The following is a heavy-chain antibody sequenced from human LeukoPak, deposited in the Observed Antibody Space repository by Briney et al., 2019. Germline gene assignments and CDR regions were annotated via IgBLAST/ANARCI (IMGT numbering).Heavy chain of an antibody. D-gene: IGHD3-22*01. CDR3: ARARPWDSSRSYYFGMDV. V-gene: IGHV3-23*01. CDR1: GFTFSSYA. J-gene: IGHJ6*02. CDR2: IPGSGGAA. Sequence: GSLRLSCEASGFTFSSYAIRWVRQAPGTGLEWVSFIPGSGGAAYYADSVRGRFSISRDSSKNTVYLQMNSLRDEDTAVYYCARARPWDSSRSYYFGMDVWSHGTTVTVSS.